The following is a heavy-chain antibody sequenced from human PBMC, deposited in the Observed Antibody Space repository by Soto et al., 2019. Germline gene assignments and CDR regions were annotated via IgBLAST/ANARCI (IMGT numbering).Heavy chain of an antibody. V-gene: IGHV3-23*01. CDR2: IRDGGEST. CDR3: APHVHCSGGSCHYDAFDI. Sequence: EVQLLESGGGLVQPGESLRLSCAVSGFIFGNYMMTWVRQAPGKGLEWVSTIRDGGESTYYADSVKGRFTISRDNSKYTLYLQMDSLGVEDTAVYYCAPHVHCSGGSCHYDAFDIRGQGTMVTVSS. J-gene: IGHJ3*02. CDR1: GFIFGNYM. D-gene: IGHD2-15*01.